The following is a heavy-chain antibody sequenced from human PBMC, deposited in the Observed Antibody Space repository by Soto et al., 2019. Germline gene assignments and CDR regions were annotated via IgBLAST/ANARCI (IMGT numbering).Heavy chain of an antibody. V-gene: IGHV6-1*01. CDR1: GDRVSSTSAA. CDR2: TYYRSKWYN. J-gene: IGHJ6*02. D-gene: IGHD1-20*01. CDR3: ARVITGTNHGMDV. Sequence: SQTLSLTCVLPGDRVSSTSAAWNWIRQYPSRGLEWLGRTYYRSKWYNEYAVSVKSRININPDTSKNQFSLQLNSVTPEDTAVYYCARVITGTNHGMDVWGQGTTVTSP.